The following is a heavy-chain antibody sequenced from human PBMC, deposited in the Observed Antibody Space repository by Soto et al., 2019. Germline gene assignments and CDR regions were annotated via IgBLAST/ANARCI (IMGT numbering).Heavy chain of an antibody. V-gene: IGHV4-31*03. CDR3: ARVSLGYYGSGSYPNWFDP. CDR1: GGSISSGGYY. CDR2: MSYSGST. J-gene: IGHJ5*02. Sequence: QEQLQESGPGLVKPSQTLSLTCTVSGGSISSGGYYWSWIRPHPGKGLEWIGYMSYSGSTYYNSSLKSRVTISVDTSKNQFSLKLSSVTAADTAVDYCARVSLGYYGSGSYPNWFDPWGQGTLVTVSS. D-gene: IGHD3-10*01.